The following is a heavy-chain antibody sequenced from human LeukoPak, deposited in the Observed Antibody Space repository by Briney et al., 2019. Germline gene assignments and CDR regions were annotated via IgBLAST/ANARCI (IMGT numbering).Heavy chain of an antibody. D-gene: IGHD3-10*01. J-gene: IGHJ5*02. V-gene: IGHV3-23*01. CDR3: AKDYYGSGSYYNPWFDP. Sequence: GGSLRLSCAASGFTFSSYAMSWVRQAPGKGLEWVSAISGSGGSTYYADSVKGRFTISRDISKNTLYLQMNSLRAEDTAVYYCAKDYYGSGSYYNPWFDPWGQGTLVTVSS. CDR1: GFTFSSYA. CDR2: ISGSGGST.